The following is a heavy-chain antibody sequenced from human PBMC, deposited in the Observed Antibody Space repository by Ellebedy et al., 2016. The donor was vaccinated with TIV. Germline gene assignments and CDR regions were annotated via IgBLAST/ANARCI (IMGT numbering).Heavy chain of an antibody. V-gene: IGHV3-30-3*01. CDR2: ISYDGSNK. Sequence: GGSLRLSXAASGFTFSSYAMHWVRQAPGKGLEWVAVISYDGSNKYYADSVKGRFTISRDNSKNTLYLQMNSLRAEDTAVYYCAREQEGVYYDRRGPYYYYYGMDVWGQGTTVTVSS. J-gene: IGHJ6*02. CDR1: GFTFSSYA. D-gene: IGHD3-22*01. CDR3: AREQEGVYYDRRGPYYYYYGMDV.